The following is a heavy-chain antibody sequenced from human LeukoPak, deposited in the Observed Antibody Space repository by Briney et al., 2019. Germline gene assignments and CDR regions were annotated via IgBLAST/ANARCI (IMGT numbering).Heavy chain of an antibody. CDR2: INHSGST. D-gene: IGHD6-19*01. J-gene: IGHJ4*02. V-gene: IGHV4-34*01. CDR1: GGSFSGYY. CDR3: ARVSVRRQWQMGDY. Sequence: PSETLSLTCAVYGGSFSGYYWSWIRQPPGKGLEWIGEINHSGSTNYNPSLKSRVTISVDTPKNQFSLKLSSMTAADTAVYYCARVSVRRQWQMGDYWGQGTLVTVSS.